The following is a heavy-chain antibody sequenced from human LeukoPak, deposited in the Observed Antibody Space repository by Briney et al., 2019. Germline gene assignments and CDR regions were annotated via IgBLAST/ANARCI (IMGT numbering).Heavy chain of an antibody. V-gene: IGHV1-18*04. CDR3: ASSRGYSYGENWFDP. Sequence: ASVKVSCKASGYTFTGYYMHWVRQAPGQGLEWMGWISAYNGNTNYAQKLQGRVTMTTDTSTSTAYMELRSLRSDDTAVYYCASSRGYSYGENWFDPWGQGTLVTVSS. J-gene: IGHJ5*02. D-gene: IGHD5-18*01. CDR2: ISAYNGNT. CDR1: GYTFTGYY.